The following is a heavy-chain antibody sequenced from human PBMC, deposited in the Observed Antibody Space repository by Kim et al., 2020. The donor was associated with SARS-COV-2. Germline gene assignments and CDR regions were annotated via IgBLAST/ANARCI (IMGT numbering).Heavy chain of an antibody. V-gene: IGHV3-9*01. J-gene: IGHJ6*03. Sequence: GGSLRLSCAASGFTFGDYAMHWVRQAPGKGLEWVSGISWNGGSIGYADSVKGRFTISRDNAKNSLYLQMNSLRAEDTALYYCAKDRREWLSYYYYYYMDVWGTGTTVTVSS. CDR2: ISWNGGSI. D-gene: IGHD3-3*01. CDR1: GFTFGDYA. CDR3: AKDRREWLSYYYYYYMDV.